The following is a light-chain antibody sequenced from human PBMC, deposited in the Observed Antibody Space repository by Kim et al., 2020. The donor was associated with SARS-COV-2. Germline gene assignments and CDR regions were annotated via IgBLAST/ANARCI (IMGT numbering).Light chain of an antibody. CDR2: RNN. CDR3: SAWDSGLNAWV. V-gene: IGLV10-54*01. CDR1: SNNVGDQG. Sequence: QAGLTQPPSVSKDLRQTATLTCTGNSNNVGDQGAAWLQQHQGHPPKLLFYRNNNRPSGISERLSASRSGDTASLTITGLQPEDEADYYCSAWDSGLNAWVFGGGTKLTVL. J-gene: IGLJ3*02.